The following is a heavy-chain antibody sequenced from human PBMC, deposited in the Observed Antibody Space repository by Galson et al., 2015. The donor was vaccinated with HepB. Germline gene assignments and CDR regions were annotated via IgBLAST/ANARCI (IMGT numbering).Heavy chain of an antibody. CDR2: ISYDGSEK. Sequence: LEWVAVISYDGSEKYYADSVKGRFTISRDNSQNTLDLQMNSLRAEDTAVYYCAKGLSYYGSGAIASWGQGTLVTVSS. J-gene: IGHJ4*02. V-gene: IGHV3-30*18. CDR3: AKGLSYYGSGAIAS. D-gene: IGHD3-10*01.